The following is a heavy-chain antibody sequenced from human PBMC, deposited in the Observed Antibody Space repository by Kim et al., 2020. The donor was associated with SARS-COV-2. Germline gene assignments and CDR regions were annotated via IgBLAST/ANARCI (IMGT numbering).Heavy chain of an antibody. CDR1: GDSVSSNSAA. J-gene: IGHJ5*02. CDR3: ARAVHGSSPRRSWFDP. Sequence: SQTLSLTCAISGDSVSSNSAAWNWIRQSPSRGLEWLGRTYYRSKWYNDYAVSVKSRITINPDTSKNQFSLQLNSVTPEETAVYYCARAVHGSSPRRSWFDPWGQGTLVTVSS. CDR2: TYYRSKWYN. V-gene: IGHV6-1*01. D-gene: IGHD1-26*01.